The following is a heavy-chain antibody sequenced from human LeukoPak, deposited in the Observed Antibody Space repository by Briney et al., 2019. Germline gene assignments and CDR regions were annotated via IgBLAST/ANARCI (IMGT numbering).Heavy chain of an antibody. CDR3: ARDGTGDHDYYYYYMDV. J-gene: IGHJ6*03. CDR2: ISGSGGTT. D-gene: IGHD7-27*01. V-gene: IGHV3-23*01. CDR1: GFTFSSYD. Sequence: PGGSLRLSCAASGFTFSSYDMSWVRQAPGKGPEWVSGISGSGGTTYYADSVKGRFTISRDNAKNSLYLQMNSLRAEDTAVYYCARDGTGDHDYYYYYMDVWGKGTTVTVSS.